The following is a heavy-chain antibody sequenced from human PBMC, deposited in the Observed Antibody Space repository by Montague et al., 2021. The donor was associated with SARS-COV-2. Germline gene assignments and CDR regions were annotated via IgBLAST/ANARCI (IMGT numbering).Heavy chain of an antibody. CDR3: ARLASGWWELTLDY. CDR2: IYYSGST. CDR1: GGPISSSSYY. D-gene: IGHD2-15*01. V-gene: IGHV4-39*01. J-gene: IGHJ4*02. Sequence: SETLSLTCTVSGGPISSSSYYWGWIRQPPGKGLEWIGSIYYSGSTYYNPSLKSRVTISVDTSKNQFSLKLSSVTAADTAVYYCARLASGWWELTLDYWGQGTLVTVSS.